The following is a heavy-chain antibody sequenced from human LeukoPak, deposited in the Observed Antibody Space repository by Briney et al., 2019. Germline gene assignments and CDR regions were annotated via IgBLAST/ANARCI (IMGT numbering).Heavy chain of an antibody. CDR1: GFTVSSNY. J-gene: IGHJ3*02. V-gene: IGHV3-53*01. CDR3: ARDGVLLAYCGGDCTINAFDI. Sequence: PGGSLRLSCAASGFTVSSNYMSWVRQAPGKGLEGVSIIYSGGSTFYADSVKGRFTISRDNAKNSLYLQMNSLRAEDTAVYYCARDGVLLAYCGGDCTINAFDIWGQGTMVTVSS. D-gene: IGHD2-21*02. CDR2: IYSGGST.